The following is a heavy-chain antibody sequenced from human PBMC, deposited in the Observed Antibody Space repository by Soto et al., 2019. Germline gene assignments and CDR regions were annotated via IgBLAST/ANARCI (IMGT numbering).Heavy chain of an antibody. CDR1: GGSFSGYY. CDR2: VNHSGST. Sequence: PSETLSLTCAVYGGSFSGYYWSWIRQPPGKGLEWIGEVNHSGSTNYNLSLKSRVTISVDTSKNQFSLKLSSVTAADTAVYYCARGWSGLVIIRFDPWGQGTLVTVSS. D-gene: IGHD3-9*01. V-gene: IGHV4-34*01. CDR3: ARGWSGLVIIRFDP. J-gene: IGHJ5*02.